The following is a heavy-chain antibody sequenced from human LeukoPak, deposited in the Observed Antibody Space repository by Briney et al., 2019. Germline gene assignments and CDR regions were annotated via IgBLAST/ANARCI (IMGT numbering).Heavy chain of an antibody. Sequence: SVKDSCKASGGTFSSYAISWVRQAPGQGLEWMGGIIPIFGTANYAQKFQGRVTITADKSTSTAYMELSSLRSEDTAVYYCARGDYSNSIDYWGQGTLVTVSS. CDR3: ARGDYSNSIDY. V-gene: IGHV1-69*06. CDR2: IIPIFGTA. J-gene: IGHJ4*02. CDR1: GGTFSSYA. D-gene: IGHD4-11*01.